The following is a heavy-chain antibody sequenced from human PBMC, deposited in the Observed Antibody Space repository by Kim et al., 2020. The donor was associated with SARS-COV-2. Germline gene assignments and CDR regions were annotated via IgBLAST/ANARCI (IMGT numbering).Heavy chain of an antibody. D-gene: IGHD1-26*01. J-gene: IGHJ4*02. Sequence: GGSLRLSCAASGFTFSNAWMSWVRQAPGKGLEWVGRIKSKTDGGTTDYAAPVKGRFTISRDDSKNTLYLQMNSLKTEDTAVYYCTTAMANWEPTCFDYWGQGTLVTVSS. CDR1: GFTFSNAW. V-gene: IGHV3-15*01. CDR3: TTAMANWEPTCFDY. CDR2: IKSKTDGGTT.